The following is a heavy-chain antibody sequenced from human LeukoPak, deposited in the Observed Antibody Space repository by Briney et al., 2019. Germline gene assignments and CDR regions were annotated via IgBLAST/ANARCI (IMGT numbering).Heavy chain of an antibody. CDR3: ARGRGQWLARGTNWYFDL. J-gene: IGHJ2*01. V-gene: IGHV1-8*01. Sequence: ASVKVSCKASGYTFTSYDVNWVRQATGQGLEWMGWMNPNSGSTGYAQKFQGRVTMTRDTSISTAYMELSSLRSEDTAVYYCARGRGQWLARGTNWYFDLWGRGTLVTVSS. CDR1: GYTFTSYD. D-gene: IGHD6-19*01. CDR2: MNPNSGST.